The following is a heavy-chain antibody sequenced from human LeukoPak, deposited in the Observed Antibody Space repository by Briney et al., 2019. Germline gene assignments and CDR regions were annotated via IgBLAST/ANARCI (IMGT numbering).Heavy chain of an antibody. V-gene: IGHV3-21*01. Sequence: GGSLRLSCAASGFTFSSYSMNWVRQAPGKGLEWVSSISSSSSYIYYADSVKGRFTISRDNAKNSLYLQMNSLRAEDTAVYYCARNGVNINAFDIWGQGTMVTVSS. CDR1: GFTFSSYS. D-gene: IGHD3-9*01. CDR2: ISSSSSYI. CDR3: ARNGVNINAFDI. J-gene: IGHJ3*02.